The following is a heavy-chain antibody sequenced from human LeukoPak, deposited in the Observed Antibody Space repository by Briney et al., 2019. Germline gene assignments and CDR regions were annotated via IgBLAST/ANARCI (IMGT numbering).Heavy chain of an antibody. J-gene: IGHJ4*02. CDR2: ISSSGSTI. CDR1: GFIFSTYW. D-gene: IGHD3-10*01. Sequence: GGSLRLSCAASGFIFSTYWMSWVPQAPGKGLEWVSYISSSGSTIYYADSVKGRFTISRDNAKNSLYLQMNSLRAEDTAVYYCARDQGDFQGVDYWGQGTLVTVSS. CDR3: ARDQGDFQGVDY. V-gene: IGHV3-11*01.